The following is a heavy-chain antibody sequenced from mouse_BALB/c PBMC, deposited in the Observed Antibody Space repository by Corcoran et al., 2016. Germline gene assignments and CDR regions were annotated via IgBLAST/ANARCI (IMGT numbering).Heavy chain of an antibody. D-gene: IGHD2-4*01. J-gene: IGHJ1*01. V-gene: IGHV1-26*01. CDR1: GYTFTDYY. CDR2: INPNNGGT. Sequence: EVQLQQSGPELVKPGASVKMSCKASGYTFTDYYMTWVKQSHGKSLEWIGDINPNNGGTSYNQKFKGKATLTVDKSSNTAYVQHNSLTSEDSAVHYCVRDYDWYFDVWGAWTTVTFSS. CDR3: VRDYDWYFDV.